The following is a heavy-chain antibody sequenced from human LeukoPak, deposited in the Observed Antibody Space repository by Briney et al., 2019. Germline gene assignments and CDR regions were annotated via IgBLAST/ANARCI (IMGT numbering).Heavy chain of an antibody. D-gene: IGHD4-17*01. CDR2: ISNSGTT. V-gene: IGHV4-59*01. CDR1: GGSMNDNY. Sequence: PSETLSLTCSVSGGSMNDNYLTWIRQAPGKGLEWIGYISNSGTTDYNPSLKSRVTMSVDTSKNEFYLKLTSVTAADTAMYYCARVVRGAVTSNWFDPWGQGTLVTVSS. J-gene: IGHJ5*02. CDR3: ARVVRGAVTSNWFDP.